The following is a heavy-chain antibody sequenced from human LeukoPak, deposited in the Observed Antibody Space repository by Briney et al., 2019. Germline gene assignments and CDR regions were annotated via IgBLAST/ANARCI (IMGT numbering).Heavy chain of an antibody. D-gene: IGHD4-17*01. CDR3: ARHRDPDYGDTKIFDF. CDR1: GFTLSDSA. CDR2: IRSKSNNYAT. Sequence: GGSLKLSCAASGFTLSDSAMHWVRQTSGKGLEWVGRIRSKSNNYATEYAASERGRFTISRDDSKNNVYLQLNSLKTDDTAIYYCARHRDPDYGDTKIFDFWGLGTLVTVSS. J-gene: IGHJ4*02. V-gene: IGHV3-73*01.